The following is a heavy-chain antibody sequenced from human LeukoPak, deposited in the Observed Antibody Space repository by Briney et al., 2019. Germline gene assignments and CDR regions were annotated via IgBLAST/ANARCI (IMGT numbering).Heavy chain of an antibody. J-gene: IGHJ6*03. Sequence: ASVKVSCKASGYTFTSYGISWVRQAPGQGLEWMGWISAYNGNTNYAQKLQGRVTMTTDTATSTAYMELRSLRSDDTAVYYCARDSPRGSGWYNYYYYMDVWGKGTTVTISS. D-gene: IGHD6-19*01. V-gene: IGHV1-18*01. CDR2: ISAYNGNT. CDR3: ARDSPRGSGWYNYYYYMDV. CDR1: GYTFTSYG.